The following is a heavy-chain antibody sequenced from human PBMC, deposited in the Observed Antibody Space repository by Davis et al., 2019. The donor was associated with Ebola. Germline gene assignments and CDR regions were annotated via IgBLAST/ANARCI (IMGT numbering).Heavy chain of an antibody. V-gene: IGHV3-11*05. CDR1: GFTFSDYY. Sequence: GESLKISCAASGFTFSDYYMTWIRQAPGKGLEWVSYISTSTSYTNYADSVRGRFIISRDNSKNTLYLQVNSLRAEDTAVYYCAKASGGIGGSVDYWGQGALVTVSS. D-gene: IGHD1-26*01. CDR3: AKASGGIGGSVDY. CDR2: ISTSTSYT. J-gene: IGHJ4*02.